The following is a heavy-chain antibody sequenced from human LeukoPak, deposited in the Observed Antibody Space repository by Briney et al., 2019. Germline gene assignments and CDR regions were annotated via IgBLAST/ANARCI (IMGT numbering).Heavy chain of an antibody. J-gene: IGHJ3*02. D-gene: IGHD2-2*01. CDR1: GFTFSSYW. CDR2: IKQDGSEK. V-gene: IGHV3-7*03. CDR3: AREVVVVSGDDFDI. Sequence: GGSLRLACAASGFTFSSYWMSWVRQAPGKGLEWVANIKQDGSEKYYVDSVKGRFTISRDNAKNSLYLQMNSLRAEDTAVYYCAREVVVVSGDDFDIWGQGTMVTVSS.